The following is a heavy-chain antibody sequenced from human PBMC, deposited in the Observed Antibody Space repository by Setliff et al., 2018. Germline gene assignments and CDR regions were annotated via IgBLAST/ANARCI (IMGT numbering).Heavy chain of an antibody. CDR3: ARRFPDGYGHGRYFDY. CDR2: ISSISSSTI. CDR1: GFTFMNYG. J-gene: IGHJ4*02. Sequence: GGSLRLSCAASGFTFMNYGMNWVRQAPGEGLEWLSYISSISSSTIYYADSVKGRFTVSRDNAKNSLYLQMDSLRAEDTAVYYCARRFPDGYGHGRYFDYWGQGTLVTVSS. V-gene: IGHV3-48*01. D-gene: IGHD5-18*01.